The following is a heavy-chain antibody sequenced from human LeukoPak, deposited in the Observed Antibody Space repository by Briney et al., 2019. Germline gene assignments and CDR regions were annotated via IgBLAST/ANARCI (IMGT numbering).Heavy chain of an antibody. D-gene: IGHD3-10*01. CDR3: AKYIGGSMFEH. CDR1: GDSIMSSGSY. V-gene: IGHV4-39*07. CDR2: VSSSGGT. J-gene: IGHJ4*02. Sequence: KTSETLSLTCSVSGDSIMSSGSYWGWIRQPPGKALEWIGSVSSSGGTHYSPSLKSRLSISMDTSQNQFSLRLSSVTVADTAVYYCAKYIGGSMFEHWGQGALVTVSS.